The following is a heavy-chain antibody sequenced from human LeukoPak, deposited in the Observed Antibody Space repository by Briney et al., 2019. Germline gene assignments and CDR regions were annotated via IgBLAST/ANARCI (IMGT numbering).Heavy chain of an antibody. J-gene: IGHJ6*03. CDR2: INPNSGGT. Sequence: ASVKVSCKASGYTFTSYHMHWVRQAPGQGLEWMGWINPNSGGTNYAQKFQGRVTMTRDTSTSTVYMELSSLRSEDTAVYYCARSSGRSPNRDYMDAWGKGTTVTISS. V-gene: IGHV1-2*02. D-gene: IGHD1-14*01. CDR1: GYTFTSYH. CDR3: ARSSGRSPNRDYMDA.